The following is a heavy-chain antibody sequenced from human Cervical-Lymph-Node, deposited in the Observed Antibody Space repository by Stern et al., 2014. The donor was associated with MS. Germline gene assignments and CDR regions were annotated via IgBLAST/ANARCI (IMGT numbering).Heavy chain of an antibody. CDR1: GFTFSGSA. V-gene: IGHV3-73*01. J-gene: IGHJ4*02. CDR2: IRSKANNYAT. Sequence: VQLVESGGGLVQPGGSLKLSCAASGFTFSGSAMHWVRQASGKGLEWVGRIRSKANNYATAYAGALRGRFTISRDDSKNTAYLQMNSLKTEDTAVYYCTRRGDDWGQGTLVTVSS. CDR3: TRRGDD. D-gene: IGHD2-21*01.